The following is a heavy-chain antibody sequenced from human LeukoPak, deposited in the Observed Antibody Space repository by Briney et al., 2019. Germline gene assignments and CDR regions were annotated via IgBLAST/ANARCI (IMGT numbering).Heavy chain of an antibody. CDR2: ISSSSSTI. V-gene: IGHV3-48*04. CDR1: AFTFSSYS. D-gene: IGHD5-18*01. Sequence: QTGGSLRLSCAASAFTFSSYSMNWVRQAPGKGLEWVSYISSSSSTIYYADSVKGRFTISRDNAKNSLYLQMNSLRAEDTAVYYCARACHVDTAMRGLDAFDIWGQGTMVTVSS. J-gene: IGHJ3*02. CDR3: ARACHVDTAMRGLDAFDI.